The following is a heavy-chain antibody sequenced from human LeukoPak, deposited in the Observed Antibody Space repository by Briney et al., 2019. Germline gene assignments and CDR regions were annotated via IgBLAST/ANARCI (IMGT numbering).Heavy chain of an antibody. CDR1: GYTFTSYG. Sequence: ASVKVSCKASGYTFTSYGISWVRQAPGQGLEWMGWISAYNGNTNYAQKLQGRVTMTTDTSTSTAYMELRSLRSDDTAVYYCARDIGYXWXXXXRPEYYFDYWGQGTLVTVSS. V-gene: IGHV1-18*01. D-gene: IGHD3-16*01. CDR2: ISAYNGNT. CDR3: ARDIGYXWXXXXRPEYYFDY. J-gene: IGHJ4*02.